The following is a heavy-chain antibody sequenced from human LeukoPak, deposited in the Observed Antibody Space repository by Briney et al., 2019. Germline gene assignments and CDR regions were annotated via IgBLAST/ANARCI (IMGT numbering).Heavy chain of an antibody. D-gene: IGHD6-13*01. V-gene: IGHV3-23*01. CDR1: EFTFSNYA. Sequence: GGSLRLSCVGSEFTFSNYAMSWVRQAPGKGLEWVSAISNSGGSRFYADSVNGRFTISRDNSKNTLYLQMDSLRAEDTAVYYCAQGSESSLNYFDYWGQGTLVTVSS. J-gene: IGHJ4*02. CDR3: AQGSESSLNYFDY. CDR2: ISNSGGSR.